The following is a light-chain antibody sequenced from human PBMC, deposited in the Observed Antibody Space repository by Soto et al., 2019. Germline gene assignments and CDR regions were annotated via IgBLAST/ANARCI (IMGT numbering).Light chain of an antibody. CDR3: GTWDSNLSAVV. Sequence: QSVLTQPPSVSASPGQKVTISCSGRSSNIGNNYVSWYQQLPGTAPKLLIYENNKRPSGIPDRFSASKSGTSATLGITGLQTGDEADYYCGTWDSNLSAVVFGGGTKLTVL. CDR2: ENN. V-gene: IGLV1-51*02. CDR1: SSNIGNNY. J-gene: IGLJ2*01.